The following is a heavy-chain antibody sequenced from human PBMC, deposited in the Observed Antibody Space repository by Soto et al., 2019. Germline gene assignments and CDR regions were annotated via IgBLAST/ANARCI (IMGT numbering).Heavy chain of an antibody. CDR1: GFSLSTRGVG. CDR2: LYWDDDE. J-gene: IGHJ4*02. Sequence: QITLNESGPTLVKPTQTLTLTCTFSGFSLSTRGVGVGWIRQPPGKALEWLALLYWDDDERYSPSLMSRLTITKDTSKNQVFLTMTNVEPVDTATYYCAHRPRGFTYFFDYLGQVTLVTVSS. CDR3: AHRPRGFTYFFDY. V-gene: IGHV2-5*02.